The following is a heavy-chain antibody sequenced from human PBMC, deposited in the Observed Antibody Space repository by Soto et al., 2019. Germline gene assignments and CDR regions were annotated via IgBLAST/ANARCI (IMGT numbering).Heavy chain of an antibody. D-gene: IGHD6-13*01. CDR3: AKGVLVHYYSYYYMDV. V-gene: IGHV3-23*01. Sequence: SGGSLRLSCAASGFTFSSYAMSWVRQAPGKGLEWVSAISGSGGSTYYADSVKGRFTISRDNAKNSLYLQMNSLRAEDTALYYCAKGVLVHYYSYYYMDVWGKGTTVTVSS. CDR1: GFTFSSYA. J-gene: IGHJ6*03. CDR2: ISGSGGST.